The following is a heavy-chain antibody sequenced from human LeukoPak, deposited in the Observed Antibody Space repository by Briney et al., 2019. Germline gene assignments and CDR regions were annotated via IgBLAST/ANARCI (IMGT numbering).Heavy chain of an antibody. CDR3: TRDEA. CDR1: GFTFSSYW. Sequence: GGSLRLSCAASGFTFSSYWMSWVRQAPGKGLEWVAYISNDGGQSNYADSVKGRFTISRDNARNSLFLQMNSLRVEDTSFYYCTRDEAWGQGILVTVSS. J-gene: IGHJ5*02. CDR2: ISNDGGQS. V-gene: IGHV3-7*01.